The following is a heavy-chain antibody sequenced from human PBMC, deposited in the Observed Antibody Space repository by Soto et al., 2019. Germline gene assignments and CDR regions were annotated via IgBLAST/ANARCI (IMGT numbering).Heavy chain of an antibody. CDR1: GGTFSSYA. D-gene: IGHD3-22*01. J-gene: IGHJ6*02. CDR3: ARYYYDSSGYYDPGYYYYGMDV. CDR2: IIPIFGTA. Sequence: GASVKVSCKASGGTFSSYAISWVRQAPGQGLEWMGGIIPIFGTANYAQKFQGRVTITADESTSTAYMELSSLRSEDTAVYYCARYYYDSSGYYDPGYYYYGMDVWGQGTTVTVSS. V-gene: IGHV1-69*13.